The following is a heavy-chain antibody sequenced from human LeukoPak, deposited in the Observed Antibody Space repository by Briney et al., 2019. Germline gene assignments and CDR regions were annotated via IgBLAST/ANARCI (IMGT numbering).Heavy chain of an antibody. D-gene: IGHD5-24*01. V-gene: IGHV3-74*01. CDR1: GFTFSSCS. J-gene: IGHJ4*02. CDR2: FSSDGSST. CDR3: TRSRDGYIDY. Sequence: PGGSLRLSCAASGFTFSSCSMHWVRQATGKGLVWVSRFSSDGSSTSYADSVKGRFTISRDNAKNTLYLQMNSLRADDTAVYYCTRSRDGYIDYWGQGTLVTVSS.